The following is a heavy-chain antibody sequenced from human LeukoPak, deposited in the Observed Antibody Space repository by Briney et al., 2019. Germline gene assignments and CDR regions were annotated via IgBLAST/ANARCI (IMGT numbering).Heavy chain of an antibody. CDR3: AKDLWFGELLGSDAFDI. J-gene: IGHJ3*02. Sequence: GGSLRLSCAASGFTFSDYYMSWVRQAPGRGLQWVSAISDSGERTYYVDSVEGRFTISRDNYKNTLYLQMNSLRAEDTAVYYCAKDLWFGELLGSDAFDIWGQGTMVTVSS. V-gene: IGHV3-23*01. D-gene: IGHD3-10*01. CDR2: ISDSGERT. CDR1: GFTFSDYY.